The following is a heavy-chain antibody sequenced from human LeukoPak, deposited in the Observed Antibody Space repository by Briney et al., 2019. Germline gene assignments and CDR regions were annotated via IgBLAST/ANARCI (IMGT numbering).Heavy chain of an antibody. CDR1: GYTFTGYY. Sequence: ASVKVSCKASGYTFTGYYMHWVRQAPGQGLEWMGCINPNSGGTNYAQKFQGRVTMTRDTSISTAYMELSRLRSDDTAVYYCARDGSSSWYLGFNWFDPWGQGTLVTVSS. V-gene: IGHV1-2*02. J-gene: IGHJ5*02. D-gene: IGHD6-13*01. CDR3: ARDGSSSWYLGFNWFDP. CDR2: INPNSGGT.